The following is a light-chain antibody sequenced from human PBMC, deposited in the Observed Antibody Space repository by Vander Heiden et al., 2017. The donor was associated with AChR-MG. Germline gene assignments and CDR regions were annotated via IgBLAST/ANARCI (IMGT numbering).Light chain of an antibody. Sequence: NFMLTQPHSVSESPGKTVTISCTGSSGSIASNYVKWDRQRPGRAPTTVIHEDNQGPSGVPDRFSGSIDSSSNSASLTISGLKTEDEADYYCQSYDSSNLWVFGGGTKLTVL. CDR1: SGSIASNY. V-gene: IGLV6-57*02. J-gene: IGLJ3*02. CDR3: QSYDSSNLWV. CDR2: EDN.